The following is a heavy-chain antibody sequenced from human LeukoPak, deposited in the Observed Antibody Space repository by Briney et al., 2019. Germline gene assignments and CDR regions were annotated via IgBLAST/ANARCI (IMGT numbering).Heavy chain of an antibody. CDR2: ISAYNGNT. D-gene: IGHD6-19*01. CDR1: GYTFTSYG. J-gene: IGHJ4*02. V-gene: IGHV1-18*01. Sequence: ASVKVSCKAPGYTFTSYGISWVRQAPGQGLEWMGWISAYNGNTNYAQKLQGRVTMTTDTSTSTAYMELRSLRSDDTAVYYCARDRRPGGWYVPSNWGQGTLVTVSS. CDR3: ARDRRPGGWYVPSN.